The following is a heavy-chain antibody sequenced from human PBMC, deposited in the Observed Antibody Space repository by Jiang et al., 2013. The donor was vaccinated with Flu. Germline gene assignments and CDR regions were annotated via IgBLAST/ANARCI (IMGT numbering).Heavy chain of an antibody. D-gene: IGHD3-22*01. CDR2: IYYSGST. Sequence: GSGLVKPSETLSLTCTVSGGSISSSSYYWGWIRQPPGKGLEWIGSIYYSGSTYYNPSLKSRVTISVDTSKNQFSLKLSSVTAADTAVYYCARHCFDSSGYYLGVGRGWFDPWGQGTL. J-gene: IGHJ5*02. CDR1: GGSISSSSYY. V-gene: IGHV4-39*01. CDR3: ARHCFDSSGYYLGVGRGWFDP.